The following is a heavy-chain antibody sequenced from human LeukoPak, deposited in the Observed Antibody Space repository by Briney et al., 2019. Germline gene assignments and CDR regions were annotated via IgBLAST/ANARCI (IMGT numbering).Heavy chain of an antibody. CDR1: GYTFTSYD. J-gene: IGHJ6*02. CDR2: MNPNSGNT. Sequence: ASVKVSCKASGYTFTSYDINWVRQATGQGLEWMGWMNPNSGNTGYAQKFRGRVTMTRNTSISTAYMELSSLRSEDTAVYYCARGNSSGWYWRNYYGMDVWGQGTTVTVSS. CDR3: ARGNSSGWYWRNYYGMDV. D-gene: IGHD6-19*01. V-gene: IGHV1-8*01.